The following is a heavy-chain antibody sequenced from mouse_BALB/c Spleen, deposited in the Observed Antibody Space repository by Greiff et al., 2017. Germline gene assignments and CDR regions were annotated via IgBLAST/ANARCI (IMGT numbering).Heavy chain of an antibody. CDR1: GFNIKDTY. CDR2: IDPANGNT. J-gene: IGHJ2*01. Sequence: VQLQQSGAELVKPGASVKLSCTASGFNIKDTYMHWVKQRPEQGLEWIGRIDPANGNTKYDPKFQGKATITADTSSNTAYLQLSSLTSEDTAVYYCARGVVGDYFDYWGQGTTLTVSS. D-gene: IGHD1-1*01. V-gene: IGHV14-3*02. CDR3: ARGVVGDYFDY.